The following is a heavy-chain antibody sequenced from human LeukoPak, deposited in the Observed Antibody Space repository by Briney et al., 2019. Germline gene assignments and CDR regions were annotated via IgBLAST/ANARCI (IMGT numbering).Heavy chain of an antibody. Sequence: GGSLRLSCAASGFTFSSYAMHWVRQAPGKGLEWVAVISYDGSNKYYADSVKGRFTISRDNSKNTLYLQMNSLRAEDTAVYYCASGYSYVVYWGQGTLVTVSS. CDR2: ISYDGSNK. D-gene: IGHD5-18*01. J-gene: IGHJ4*02. V-gene: IGHV3-30*01. CDR1: GFTFSSYA. CDR3: ASGYSYVVY.